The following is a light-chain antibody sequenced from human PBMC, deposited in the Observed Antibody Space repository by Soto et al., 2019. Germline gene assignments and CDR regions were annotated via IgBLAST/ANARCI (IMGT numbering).Light chain of an antibody. V-gene: IGKV3-20*01. J-gene: IGKJ1*01. Sequence: EIVMTQSPATLSVSPGEGATLSCRASQSVSSNLAWYQQKPGQAPRLLIYGASSRATGIPDRFSGSGSGTDFTLTISRLEPEDFAVNYCQQYGSSPRTFGQGTKVDIK. CDR1: QSVSSN. CDR3: QQYGSSPRT. CDR2: GAS.